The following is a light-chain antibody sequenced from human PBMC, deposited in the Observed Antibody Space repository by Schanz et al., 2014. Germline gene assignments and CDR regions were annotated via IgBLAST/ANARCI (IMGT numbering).Light chain of an antibody. V-gene: IGLV3-21*02. Sequence: SYELTQPPSVSVAPGQTARITCGGTNIGSKSVHWYQQKPGQAPVLVVYDDSDRPSGIPERFSGSNSGNTATLTISRVEAGDEADYHCQVWDSSSDHDQVFGGGTKLTVL. CDR3: QVWDSSSDHDQV. J-gene: IGLJ2*01. CDR2: DDS. CDR1: NIGSKS.